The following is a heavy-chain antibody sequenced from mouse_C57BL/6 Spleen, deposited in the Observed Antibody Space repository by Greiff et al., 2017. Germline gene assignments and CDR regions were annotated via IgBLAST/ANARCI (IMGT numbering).Heavy chain of an antibody. V-gene: IGHV1-82*01. D-gene: IGHD1-1*01. CDR3: ALYYGSSPWFAY. CDR1: GYAFSSSW. CDR2: IYPGDGDT. Sequence: QVQLQQSGPELVKPGASVKISCKASGYAFSSSWMNWVKQRPGKGLEWIGRIYPGDGDTNYNGKFKGKATLTADKSSSTAYMQLSSLTSEDSAVYFCALYYGSSPWFAYWGQGTLVTVSA. J-gene: IGHJ3*01.